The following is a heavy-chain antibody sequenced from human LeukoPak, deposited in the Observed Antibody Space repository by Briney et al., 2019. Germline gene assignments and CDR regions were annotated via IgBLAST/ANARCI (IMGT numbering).Heavy chain of an antibody. CDR3: ARGSDYVWGSYLLDY. J-gene: IGHJ4*02. V-gene: IGHV3-23*01. CDR2: ISSSGDST. D-gene: IGHD3-16*02. Sequence: GGSLRLSCAASGFTFSSTAMSWVRQAPGKGLEWVSGISSSGDSTHYADSVKGRFTISRDNSKNTLYLQMNSLRAEDTAVYYCARGSDYVWGSYLLDYWGQGTLVTVSS. CDR1: GFTFSSTA.